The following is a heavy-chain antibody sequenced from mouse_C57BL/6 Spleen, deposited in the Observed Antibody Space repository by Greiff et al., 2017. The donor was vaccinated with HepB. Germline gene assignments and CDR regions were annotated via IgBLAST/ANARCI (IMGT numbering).Heavy chain of an antibody. J-gene: IGHJ2*01. CDR1: GFTFSDYG. CDR3: ARGYLDY. V-gene: IGHV5-17*01. Sequence: VQLKESGGGLVKPGGSLKLSCAASGFTFSDYGMHWVRQAPEKGLEWVAYISSGSSTIYYADTVKGRFTISRDNAKNTLFLQMPSLRSEDTAMYYCARGYLDYWGQGTTLTVSS. CDR2: ISSGSSTI.